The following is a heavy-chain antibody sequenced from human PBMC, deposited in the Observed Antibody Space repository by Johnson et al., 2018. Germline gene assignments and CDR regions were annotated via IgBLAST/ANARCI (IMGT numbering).Heavy chain of an antibody. CDR1: GFDFDTYA. J-gene: IGHJ4*02. D-gene: IGHD1-1*01. Sequence: VQLVQSGGGLAQPGRSLRLSCAASGFDFDTYAMHWVRQVPGKGLQWVSSISWSGASVDYEDSVKGRFTISRDYTKNFLYLQMNSLRAEATAVYYCAKEPERSPPNWSQGTLVTVSS. CDR3: AKEPERSPPN. CDR2: ISWSGASV. V-gene: IGHV3-9*01.